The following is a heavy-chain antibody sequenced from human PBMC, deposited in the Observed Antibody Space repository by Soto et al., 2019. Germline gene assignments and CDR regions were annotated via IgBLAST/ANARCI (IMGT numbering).Heavy chain of an antibody. Sequence: QVQLVQSGVEVKKPGSSVKVSCKASGGTFSSYAISWVRQAPGQGLEWMGGIIPIFGTANYAQKFQGRVTITADESTSTAYMELSSLRSEDTAVYYCARERGYYYGSGSYRLFDYWGQGTLVTVSS. V-gene: IGHV1-69*01. CDR3: ARERGYYYGSGSYRLFDY. CDR2: IIPIFGTA. J-gene: IGHJ4*02. CDR1: GGTFSSYA. D-gene: IGHD3-10*01.